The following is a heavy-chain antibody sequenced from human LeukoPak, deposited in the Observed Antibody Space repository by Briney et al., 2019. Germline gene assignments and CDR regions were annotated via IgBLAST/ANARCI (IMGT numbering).Heavy chain of an antibody. CDR3: AKGSAQYYFDS. CDR2: INWNGGST. J-gene: IGHJ4*02. D-gene: IGHD3-10*01. V-gene: IGHV3-20*04. CDR1: GFTFDDYG. Sequence: GGSLRLSCAASGFTFDDYGMSWVRQAPGKGLEWVSGINWNGGSTGYADSVKGRFTISRDNAKNSLYLQMNSLRAEDTALYYCAKGSAQYYFDSRGQGTLVTVSS.